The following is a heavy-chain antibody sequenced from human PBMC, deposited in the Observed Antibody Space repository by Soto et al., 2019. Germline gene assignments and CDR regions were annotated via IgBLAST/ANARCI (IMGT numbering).Heavy chain of an antibody. CDR1: GGSISSSSYY. V-gene: IGHV4-39*01. Sequence: SETLSLTCTVSGGSISSSSYYWGWIRQPPGKGLEWIGSIYYSGSTYYNPSLKSRVTISVDTSKNQFSLKLSSVTAADTAVYYCASEYYYDSSGYLVRYFQHWGQGTLVTVSS. CDR3: ASEYYYDSSGYLVRYFQH. D-gene: IGHD3-22*01. CDR2: IYYSGST. J-gene: IGHJ1*01.